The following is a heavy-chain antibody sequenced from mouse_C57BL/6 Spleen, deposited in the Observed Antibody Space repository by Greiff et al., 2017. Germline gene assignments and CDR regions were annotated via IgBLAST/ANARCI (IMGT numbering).Heavy chain of an antibody. CDR1: GFTFSDYG. J-gene: IGHJ4*01. CDR2: ISSGSSTI. V-gene: IGHV5-17*01. CDR3: ASMFRSYAMDY. Sequence: DVKLVESGGGLVKPGGSLKLSCAASGFTFSDYGMHWVRQAPEKGLEWVAYISSGSSTIYYAATVKGRFTISRDNAKNTQFLQMASLESEDTAMYYCASMFRSYAMDYWGQGTSVTVSS.